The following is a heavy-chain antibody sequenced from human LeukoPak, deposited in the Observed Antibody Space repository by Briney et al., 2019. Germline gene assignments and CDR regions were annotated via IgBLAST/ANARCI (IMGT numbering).Heavy chain of an antibody. J-gene: IGHJ3*02. CDR2: ISNSGSTM. V-gene: IGHV3-11*04. Sequence: GGSLRLSCAASAFIFNNYYMSWIRQAPEKGLECVSYISNSGSTMFYADSVKGRFTISRDNAKNSLYLQMNSLRAEDTAVYYCARTYDFGIGPPGDAFDNWGQGTLVTVFS. CDR3: ARTYDFGIGPPGDAFDN. D-gene: IGHD3-3*01. CDR1: AFIFNNYY.